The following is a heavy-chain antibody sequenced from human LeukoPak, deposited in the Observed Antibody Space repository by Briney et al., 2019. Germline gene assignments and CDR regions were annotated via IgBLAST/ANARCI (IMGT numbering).Heavy chain of an antibody. CDR2: IYYSGST. CDR3: ARLYYDSSGYYQICYFDY. J-gene: IGHJ4*02. D-gene: IGHD3-22*01. Sequence: SETLSLTCTVSGGSISSSSYYWGWIRQPPGKGLEWIGSIYYSGSTYYNPSLKSRVTVSVDTSKNQFSLNLSSVTAADTAVYYCARLYYDSSGYYQICYFDYWGQGTLVTVSS. CDR1: GGSISSSSYY. V-gene: IGHV4-39*01.